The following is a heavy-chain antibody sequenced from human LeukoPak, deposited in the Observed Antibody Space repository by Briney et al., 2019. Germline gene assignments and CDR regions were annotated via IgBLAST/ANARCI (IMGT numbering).Heavy chain of an antibody. CDR3: ARVKGLYGDYGEIDY. CDR2: INPKSDYT. Sequence: ASVKVSCKASGYTFTDYYMHWVRQAPGQGLEWMGWINPKSDYTNYSQKFQGRVTMTRDTSISTAYMELSRNSSDAKAVSDCARVKGLYGDYGEIDYWGQGTLVTVPS. V-gene: IGHV1-2*02. CDR1: GYTFTDYY. D-gene: IGHD4-17*01. J-gene: IGHJ4*02.